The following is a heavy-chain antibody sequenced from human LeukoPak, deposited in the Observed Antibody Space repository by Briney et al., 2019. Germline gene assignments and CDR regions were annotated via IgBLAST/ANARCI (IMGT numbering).Heavy chain of an antibody. J-gene: IGHJ2*01. D-gene: IGHD4-17*01. CDR2: ISSSSTTI. CDR1: GFTFSSYS. CDR3: ARDQDYGDYESFDL. Sequence: GGSLRLSCAASGFTFSSYSMNWVRQAPGKGLEWVSYISSSSTTIYYADSVKGRVTISRDNAKKSVYLQMNSLRAEDTAVYYCARDQDYGDYESFDLWGRGTLVTVSS. V-gene: IGHV3-48*04.